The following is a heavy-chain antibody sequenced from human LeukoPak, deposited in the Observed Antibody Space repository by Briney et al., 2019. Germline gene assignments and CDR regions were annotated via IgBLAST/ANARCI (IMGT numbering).Heavy chain of an antibody. CDR2: ISSSSSYI. Sequence: PGGSLRLSCAASGFTFSNAWMNWVRQAPGKGLEWVSSISSSSSYIYYADSVKGRFTISRDNAKNSLYLQMNSLRAEDTAVYYCARVSTRRHFDYWGQGTLVTVSS. V-gene: IGHV3-21*01. J-gene: IGHJ4*02. D-gene: IGHD2/OR15-2a*01. CDR3: ARVSTRRHFDY. CDR1: GFTFSNAW.